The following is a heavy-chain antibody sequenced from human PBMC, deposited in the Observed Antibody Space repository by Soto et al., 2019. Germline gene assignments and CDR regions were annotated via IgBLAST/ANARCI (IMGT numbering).Heavy chain of an antibody. J-gene: IGHJ4*02. D-gene: IGHD3-3*01. CDR1: GGSVSSGSYY. Sequence: PSETLSLTCTVSGGSVSSGSYYWSWIRQPPGKGLEWIGYIYYSGSTNYNPSLKSRVTISVDTSKNQFSLKLSSVTAADTAVYYCARDGDDFGFDYWGQGTLVTVSS. CDR2: IYYSGST. CDR3: ARDGDDFGFDY. V-gene: IGHV4-61*01.